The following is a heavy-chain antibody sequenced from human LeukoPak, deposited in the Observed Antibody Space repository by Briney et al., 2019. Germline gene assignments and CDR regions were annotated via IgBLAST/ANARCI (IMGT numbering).Heavy chain of an antibody. J-gene: IGHJ6*03. CDR1: GFTFSSYW. CDR3: AKDFIAVADYMDV. CDR2: INSDGSMT. V-gene: IGHV3-74*01. Sequence: GGSLRLSCAASGFTFSSYWMHWVRQAPGKGLAWVSRINSDGSMTNYADSVEGRFTVSRDNSKNTLYLQMNSLRAEDTAVYYCAKDFIAVADYMDVWGKGTTVTVSS. D-gene: IGHD6-19*01.